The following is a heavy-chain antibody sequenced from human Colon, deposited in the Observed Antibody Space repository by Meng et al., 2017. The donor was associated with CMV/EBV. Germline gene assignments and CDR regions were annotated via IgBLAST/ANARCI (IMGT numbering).Heavy chain of an antibody. V-gene: IGHV3-33*01. CDR2: IWYDGSNK. CDR3: ARENSTSTGGFDF. D-gene: IGHD2-2*01. Sequence: GESLKISCAASGFSFSDYGMHWVRQAPGKGLEWVAVIWYDGSNKYYEDSVKGRFTISRDNSKNTLYLQMNSLRAEDTAVYYCARENSTSTGGFDFWGQGTLVTVSS. J-gene: IGHJ4*02. CDR1: GFSFSDYG.